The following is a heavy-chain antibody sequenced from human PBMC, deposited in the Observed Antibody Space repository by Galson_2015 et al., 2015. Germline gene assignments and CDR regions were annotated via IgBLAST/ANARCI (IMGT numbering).Heavy chain of an antibody. Sequence: SLRLSCAASGFTFTSYGMHWVRQAPGRGLEWVAVVSYDGSSQYYADSVKGRFTISRDNSKNTLYQQMNSLRAEDTAVYYCAKDNRIAVAHHYYYGMDVWGQGTTVTVSS. J-gene: IGHJ6*02. D-gene: IGHD6-19*01. V-gene: IGHV3-30*18. CDR3: AKDNRIAVAHHYYYGMDV. CDR1: GFTFTSYG. CDR2: VSYDGSSQ.